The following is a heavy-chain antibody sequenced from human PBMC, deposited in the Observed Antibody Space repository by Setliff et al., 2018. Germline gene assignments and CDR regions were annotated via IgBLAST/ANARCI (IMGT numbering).Heavy chain of an antibody. D-gene: IGHD3-22*01. J-gene: IGHJ4*02. CDR3: ARTFYYDDSGSNRLLYYFDY. Sequence: TLSLTCAVSGGSITSGSYYWSWIRQPAGEGLEWLALIYWDDDKRYSPSLKSRVTITKDTSKNQVVLTMTGMDPVDAATYYCARTFYYDDSGSNRLLYYFDYWGQGALVTVSS. V-gene: IGHV2-5*08. CDR2: IYWDDDK. CDR1: GGSITSGSYY.